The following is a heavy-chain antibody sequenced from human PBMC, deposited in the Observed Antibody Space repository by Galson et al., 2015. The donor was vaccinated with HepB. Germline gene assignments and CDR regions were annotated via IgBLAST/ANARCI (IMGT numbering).Heavy chain of an antibody. Sequence: SLRLSCAASGFTVSSNYMSWVRQAPGKGLEWVSVIYSGGSTYYADSVKGRFTISRDNSKNTLYLQMNSLRAEDTAVYYCARSPRRRNAFDIWGQGTMVTVSS. J-gene: IGHJ3*02. CDR1: GFTVSSNY. CDR3: ARSPRRRNAFDI. D-gene: IGHD1-14*01. CDR2: IYSGGST. V-gene: IGHV3-66*02.